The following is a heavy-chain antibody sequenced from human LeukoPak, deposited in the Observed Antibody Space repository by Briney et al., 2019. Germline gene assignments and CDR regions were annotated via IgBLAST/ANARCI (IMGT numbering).Heavy chain of an antibody. CDR3: ARARYCSGGSCYGHYYYYYMDV. CDR1: GGSISSGSYY. J-gene: IGHJ6*03. CDR2: IYYSGST. Sequence: SETLSLTCTVSGGSISSGSYYWSWIRQPPGKGLEWIGYIYYSGSTNYNPSLKSRVTISVDTSKNQFSLKLSSVTAADTAVYYCARARYCSGGSCYGHYYYYYMDVWGKGTTVTVSS. D-gene: IGHD2-15*01. V-gene: IGHV4-61*01.